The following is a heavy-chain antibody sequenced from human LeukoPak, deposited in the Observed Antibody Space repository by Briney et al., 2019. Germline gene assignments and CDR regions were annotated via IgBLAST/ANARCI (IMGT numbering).Heavy chain of an antibody. CDR2: ISYDGSNK. V-gene: IGHV3-30*03. CDR1: GFTFSSYG. CDR3: AAPEEDY. Sequence: GRSLRLSCAASGFTFSSYGMHWVRQAPGKGLEWVAVISYDGSNKYYADSVKGRFTISRDNSKNTLYLQMNSLRAEDTAVYYCAAPEEDYWGQGTLVTVSS. J-gene: IGHJ4*02.